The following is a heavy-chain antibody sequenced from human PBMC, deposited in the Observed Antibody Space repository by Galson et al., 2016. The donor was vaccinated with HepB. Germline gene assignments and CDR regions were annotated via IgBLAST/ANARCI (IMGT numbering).Heavy chain of an antibody. V-gene: IGHV1-2*04. CDR3: ARDNRHWFDP. J-gene: IGHJ5*02. CDR1: GYTFTGYY. Sequence: QSGAEVKKPGESLRISCKASGYTFTGYYMHWVRQAPGQGLEWMGWINPNSGGTNYAQKFQGWVTMTRDTSISTAYMELSRLRSDDTAVYYCARDNRHWFDPWGQGTLVTVSS. D-gene: IGHD2/OR15-2a*01. CDR2: INPNSGGT.